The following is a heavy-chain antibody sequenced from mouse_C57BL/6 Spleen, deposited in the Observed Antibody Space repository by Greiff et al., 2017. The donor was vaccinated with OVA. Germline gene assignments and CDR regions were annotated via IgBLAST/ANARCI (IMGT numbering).Heavy chain of an antibody. Sequence: EVQRVESGGGLVKPGGSLKLSCAASGFTFSSYTMSWVRQTPEKRLEWVATISGGGGNTYYPDSVKGRFTISRDNAKNTLYLQMSSLRSEDTALYYCARQAYYSTYYYDMDYWGQGTSVTVSS. CDR2: ISGGGGNT. V-gene: IGHV5-9*01. D-gene: IGHD2-5*01. J-gene: IGHJ4*01. CDR3: ARQAYYSTYYYDMDY. CDR1: GFTFSSYT.